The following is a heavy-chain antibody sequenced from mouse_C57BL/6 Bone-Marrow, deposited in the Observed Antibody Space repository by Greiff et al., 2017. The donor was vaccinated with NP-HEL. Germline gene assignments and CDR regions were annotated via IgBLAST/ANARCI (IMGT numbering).Heavy chain of an antibody. CDR1: GFSFNTYA. J-gene: IGHJ1*03. V-gene: IGHV10-1*01. CDR3: VSRITTVVASRWDCDV. Sequence: EVQVVESGGGLVQPKGSLKLSCAASGFSFNTYAMNWVRQAPGQGLEWVARIRRKSNNYATYYADSVKDRFTISRDDSESMLYLQMNNLKSEDTALYYWVSRITTVVASRWDCDVWGTGTTVTVSS. CDR2: IRRKSNNYAT. D-gene: IGHD1-1*01.